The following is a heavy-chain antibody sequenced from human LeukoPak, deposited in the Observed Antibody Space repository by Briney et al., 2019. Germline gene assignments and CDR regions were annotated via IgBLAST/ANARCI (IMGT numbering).Heavy chain of an antibody. J-gene: IGHJ6*02. V-gene: IGHV1-18*01. CDR3: ASFKGVNPSYYGMDV. CDR1: GYTFTSYG. CDR2: ISAYNGNT. Sequence: GASVRVSCKASGYTFTSYGISWVRQAPGQGLEWMGWISAYNGNTNYAQKLQGRVTMTTDTSTSTAYMELRSLRSDDTAVYYCASFKGVNPSYYGMDVWGQGTTVTVSS.